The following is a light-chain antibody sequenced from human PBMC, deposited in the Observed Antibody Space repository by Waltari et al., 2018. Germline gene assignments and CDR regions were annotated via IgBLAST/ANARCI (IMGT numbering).Light chain of an antibody. J-gene: IGKJ1*01. V-gene: IGKV1-5*03. CDR3: QQYNYDWT. Sequence: DIQMTQSPSTLSASVGDRVTITCRASQSISSGLAWYQQRPGKAPKVLIYKASSLESGVPSRFSGSGSGTEFTLTISSLQPDDFATYYCQQYNYDWTFGQGTKVEIK. CDR1: QSISSG. CDR2: KAS.